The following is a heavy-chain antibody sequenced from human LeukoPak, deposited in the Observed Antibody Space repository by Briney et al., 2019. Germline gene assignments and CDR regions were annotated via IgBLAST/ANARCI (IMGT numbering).Heavy chain of an antibody. D-gene: IGHD2/OR15-2a*01. CDR3: ARRVVSIRTSTFDNWFAP. J-gene: IGHJ5*02. Sequence: SETLSLTCTVSGDSISKYYWNWIRQPPGKGLEWLGYIYNIGSTYYNPSLRNRISISADSSKNQFSLRLRSVTAADTAVYYCARRVVSIRTSTFDNWFAPWGQGTLVTVSS. V-gene: IGHV4-59*08. CDR2: IYNIGST. CDR1: GDSISKYY.